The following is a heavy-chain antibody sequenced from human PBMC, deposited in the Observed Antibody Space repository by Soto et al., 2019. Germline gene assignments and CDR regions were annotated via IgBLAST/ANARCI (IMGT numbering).Heavy chain of an antibody. V-gene: IGHV3-11*01. J-gene: IGHJ4*02. Sequence: PGGSLRLSCAASGFTFSDYYMSWIRQAPGKGLEWVSYISSSGSTIYYADSVKGRFTISRDNAKNSLYLQMNSLGAVDTAVYYCARSDGDVVVPAAIMADYWGQGTLVTVSS. D-gene: IGHD2-2*02. CDR1: GFTFSDYY. CDR2: ISSSGSTI. CDR3: ARSDGDVVVPAAIMADY.